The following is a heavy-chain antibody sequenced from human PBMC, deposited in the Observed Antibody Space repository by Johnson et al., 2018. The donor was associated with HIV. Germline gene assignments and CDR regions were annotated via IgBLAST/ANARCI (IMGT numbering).Heavy chain of an antibody. D-gene: IGHD5-18*01. Sequence: VQLVESGGGVVRPGGSLRLSCAASGFAFDDYGMSWVRQAPGKGLDWVSGINWNGGSTGYAGSVKGRFTISSDNDKNSLYLQMDSLRAEDTAVYYCARLPSGYSRDDLDIWGQGTMVTVSS. CDR2: INWNGGST. CDR1: GFAFDDYG. J-gene: IGHJ3*02. CDR3: ARLPSGYSRDDLDI. V-gene: IGHV3-20*04.